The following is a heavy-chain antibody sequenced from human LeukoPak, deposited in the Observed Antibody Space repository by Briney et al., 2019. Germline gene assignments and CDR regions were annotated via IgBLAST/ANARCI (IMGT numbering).Heavy chain of an antibody. CDR2: IYYSGST. D-gene: IGHD4-17*01. Sequence: SETLSLTCTVSGGSIISYYWTWIRQPPGKGLERIGYIYYSGSTNYNPSLKSRVTISVDTSKNQFSLKLSSVTAADTAVYYCARHAATGTTSSLRFDPWGQGTLVTVSS. J-gene: IGHJ5*02. CDR1: GGSIISYY. V-gene: IGHV4-59*08. CDR3: ARHAATGTTSSLRFDP.